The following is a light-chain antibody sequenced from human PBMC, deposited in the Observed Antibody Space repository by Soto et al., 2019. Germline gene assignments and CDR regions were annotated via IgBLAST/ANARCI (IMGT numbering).Light chain of an antibody. CDR3: CSYTRSYTWV. V-gene: IGLV2-14*01. CDR2: KVS. CDR1: SSDVGDGDF. Sequence: QSALTQPASVSGSPRQSITISFTGTSSDVGDGDFVSWYQQRPGNAPKLMIYKVSNRPSGVSNRFSGSKSGNTASLTISGLQAEDEADYYCCSYTRSYTWVFGGGTKLTVL. J-gene: IGLJ3*02.